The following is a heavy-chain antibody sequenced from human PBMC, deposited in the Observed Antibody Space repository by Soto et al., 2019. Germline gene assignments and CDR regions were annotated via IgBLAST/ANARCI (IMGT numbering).Heavy chain of an antibody. J-gene: IGHJ4*02. CDR1: GYRFTAYY. V-gene: IGHV1-2*06. CDR3: ARDGNFAFRGYNFAFDF. Sequence: QVQLVQSGAEVKKPGASVRVSCEASGYRFTAYYIHWVRQAPGQGLEWMGRMNLDTGGTTYSQKFQGRVTMTRDTSISTAYMEVSSLKSDDTSMYYCARDGNFAFRGYNFAFDFWGQGTLFTVSS. CDR2: MNLDTGGT. D-gene: IGHD5-18*01.